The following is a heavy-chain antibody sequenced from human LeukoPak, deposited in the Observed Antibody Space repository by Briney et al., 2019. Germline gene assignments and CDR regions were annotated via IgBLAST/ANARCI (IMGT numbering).Heavy chain of an antibody. CDR1: GYTFTSYY. Sequence: SVKVSCKASGYTFTSYYMHWVRQAPGQGLEWMGLIHPSGGTTAYAQKFQGRVTMTRDMSTSTFYMELSSLRSEDTAVYYCARGFFGSGYLSVQLWGQGTLVTVSA. CDR3: ARGFFGSGYLSVQL. D-gene: IGHD3-22*01. J-gene: IGHJ1*01. V-gene: IGHV1-46*01. CDR2: IHPSGGTT.